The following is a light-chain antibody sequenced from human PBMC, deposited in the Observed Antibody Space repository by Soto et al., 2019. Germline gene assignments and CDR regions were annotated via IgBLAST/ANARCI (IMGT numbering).Light chain of an antibody. Sequence: QSALTQPASVSGSPGQSITISCTGTSSTVGGFNVVSWYQQHPGKAPKVIIYEGIKRPSGVSNRFSGSNSGSTASLTISGLQAEDEADYYCCSYAGSYVFGTGTKLTVL. CDR1: SSTVGGFNV. CDR2: EGI. V-gene: IGLV2-23*01. J-gene: IGLJ1*01. CDR3: CSYAGSYV.